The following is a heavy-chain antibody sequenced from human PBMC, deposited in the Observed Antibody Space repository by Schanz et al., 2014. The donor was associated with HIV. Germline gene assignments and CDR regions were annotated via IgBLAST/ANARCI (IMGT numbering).Heavy chain of an antibody. V-gene: IGHV3-23*01. CDR3: AIRTPMISFGAFDI. J-gene: IGHJ3*02. Sequence: EVQLLESGGGLVQPGGSLRLSCAASGFTFSSYAMSWVRQAPGKGLEWVSTISAGVGTASYADSVKGRFTISRDNSKKMLFLQMNRLRAEDTAVYYCAIRTPMISFGAFDIWGRGTMVTVSP. D-gene: IGHD3-16*01. CDR1: GFTFSSYA. CDR2: ISAGVGTA.